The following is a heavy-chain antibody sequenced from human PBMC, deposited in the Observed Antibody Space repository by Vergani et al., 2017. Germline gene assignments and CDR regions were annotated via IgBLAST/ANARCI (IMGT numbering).Heavy chain of an antibody. V-gene: IGHV4-30-4*01. CDR2: IFHSGST. J-gene: IGHJ4*02. D-gene: IGHD3-10*01. CDR3: ARGGWFGELLPVDY. CDR1: GGSISSGDYY. Sequence: QVQLQESGPGLVKPSQTLSLTCTVSGGSISSGDYYWSWIRQPPGKGLEWIGYIFHSGSTYYNPSLKSRVTISVDRSKNQFSLKLSSVTAADTAVYYCARGGWFGELLPVDYWGQGTRVTVSS.